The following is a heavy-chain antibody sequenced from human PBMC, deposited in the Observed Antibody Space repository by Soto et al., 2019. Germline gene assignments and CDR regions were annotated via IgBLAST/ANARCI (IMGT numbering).Heavy chain of an antibody. CDR3: ARVPDY. Sequence: PLETLSLTCTVSGASISSGGYYWGWIRQPPGKGLELICCIYYSGSTYYNPSLKSRVTISVDTSKNQFSLKLSSVTAADTAVYYCARVPDYWGQGILVTVSS. J-gene: IGHJ4*02. V-gene: IGHV4-39*07. CDR1: GASISSGGYY. D-gene: IGHD2-2*01. CDR2: IYYSGST.